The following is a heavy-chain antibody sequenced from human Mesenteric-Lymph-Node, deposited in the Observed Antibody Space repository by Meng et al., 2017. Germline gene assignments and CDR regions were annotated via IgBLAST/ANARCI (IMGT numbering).Heavy chain of an antibody. CDR3: AREGLRYYYDSSGPSLPDY. CDR1: GYTFTSYY. V-gene: IGHV1-46*01. CDR2: INPSGGST. J-gene: IGHJ4*02. Sequence: ASVKVSCKASGYTFTSYYMHWVRQAPGQGLEWMGIINPSGGSTSYAQKFQGRVTMTRDTSISTAYMELSSLRSDDTAVYYCAREGLRYYYDSSGPSLPDYWGQGTLVTVSS. D-gene: IGHD3-22*01.